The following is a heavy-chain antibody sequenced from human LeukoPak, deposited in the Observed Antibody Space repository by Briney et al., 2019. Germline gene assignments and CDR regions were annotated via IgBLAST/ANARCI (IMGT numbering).Heavy chain of an antibody. CDR2: INPNSGGT. CDR1: GYTFTGYY. J-gene: IGHJ6*03. D-gene: IGHD3-3*01. Sequence: ASVKVSCKASGYTFTGYYMHWVRQAPGQGLEWMGWINPNSGGTNYAQKFQGRVTMTRDTSISTAYMELSRLRSDDTAVYYCARDAENYDFWSGYSYYYMDVWGKGTTVTVSS. V-gene: IGHV1-2*02. CDR3: ARDAENYDFWSGYSYYYMDV.